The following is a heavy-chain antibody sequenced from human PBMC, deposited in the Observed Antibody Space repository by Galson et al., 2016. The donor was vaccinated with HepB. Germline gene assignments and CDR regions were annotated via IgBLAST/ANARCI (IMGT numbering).Heavy chain of an antibody. V-gene: IGHV4-31*03. Sequence: TLSLTCNVSGGSITSVGFYWSWIRQHPEKGLEWIGFIYYSGNAYYNPSLRSRTIISVDTSKSQFSLNLNSVTAADTAVYYCARGGYFDWFNDLDSYAMDVWGQGTTVTVS. D-gene: IGHD3-9*01. J-gene: IGHJ6*02. CDR2: IYYSGNA. CDR3: ARGGYFDWFNDLDSYAMDV. CDR1: GGSITSVGFY.